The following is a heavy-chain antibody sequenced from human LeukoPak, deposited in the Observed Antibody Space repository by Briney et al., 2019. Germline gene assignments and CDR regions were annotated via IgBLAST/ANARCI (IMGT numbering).Heavy chain of an antibody. CDR1: GGSFSGSY. Sequence: PSETLSLTCAVYGGSFSGSYWSWIRQPPGKGLEWIGEINHSGSTNYNQSFKGRVTITIDTSTNQSSLKLSCLTSADTVVYYCARYIYDSSGSQRRLDYWGQGNLVTASS. CDR2: INHSGST. D-gene: IGHD3-22*01. V-gene: IGHV4-34*01. CDR3: ARYIYDSSGSQRRLDY. J-gene: IGHJ4*02.